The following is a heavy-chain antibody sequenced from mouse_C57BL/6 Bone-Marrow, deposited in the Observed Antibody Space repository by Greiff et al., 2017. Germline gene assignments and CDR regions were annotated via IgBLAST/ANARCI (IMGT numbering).Heavy chain of an antibody. CDR3: ASYYYGSSNPFDY. CDR2: IYPGDGDT. Sequence: VQGVESGPELVKPGASVTISCKASGYAFSSSWMNWVKQRPGQGLEWIGRIYPGDGDTNYNGKFKGKATLTADKSSSTAYMQLSSLTSEDSAVYCCASYYYGSSNPFDYWGQGTTLTVSS. D-gene: IGHD1-1*01. CDR1: GYAFSSSW. J-gene: IGHJ2*01. V-gene: IGHV1-82*01.